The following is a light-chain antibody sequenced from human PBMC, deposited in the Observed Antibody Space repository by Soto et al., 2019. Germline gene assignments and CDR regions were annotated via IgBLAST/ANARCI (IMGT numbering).Light chain of an antibody. J-gene: IGLJ1*01. CDR2: DVN. Sequence: QSALTQPRSVSGSPGQSVTISCTGTSSDVGGYNYVSWYQQHPGKAPKLMICDVNKRPSGVPDRFSGSKSGNTASLTISGLQAEDEADYYCCSYAGTYTFYVFGTGTKVTVL. V-gene: IGLV2-11*01. CDR1: SSDVGGYNY. CDR3: CSYAGTYTFYV.